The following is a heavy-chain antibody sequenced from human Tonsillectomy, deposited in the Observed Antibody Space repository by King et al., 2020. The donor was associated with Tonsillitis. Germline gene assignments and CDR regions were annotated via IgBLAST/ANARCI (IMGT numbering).Heavy chain of an antibody. Sequence: VQLVESGGGLIQPGGSLRLSCAASGLTVNSDYMSWVRQAPGKGLEWVSVIYSGGSTDYADSVKGRFTISRHNSKNTLYLQMNSLRAEDTAVYYCARHKACRLSYVDYWGQGTLVTVSS. V-gene: IGHV3-53*01. J-gene: IGHJ4*02. CDR3: ARHKACRLSYVDY. CDR1: GLTVNSDY. CDR2: IYSGGST.